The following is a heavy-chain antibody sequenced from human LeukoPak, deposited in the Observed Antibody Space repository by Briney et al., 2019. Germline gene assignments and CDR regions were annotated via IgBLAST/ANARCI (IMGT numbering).Heavy chain of an antibody. V-gene: IGHV4-59*08. CDR1: GVTISTFY. J-gene: IGHJ4*02. CDR3: ARHGPLYDIWSAQFYFDY. D-gene: IGHD3-3*01. CDR2: IYYSGTT. Sequence: KSSETLSLTCTVSGVTISTFYWSWIRQRPGKGLEWIGYIYYSGTTNYNPSLKSRVTISVDMSKSQFSLTLSSMTAADTALYCCARHGPLYDIWSAQFYFDYWGQGTLVAVSS.